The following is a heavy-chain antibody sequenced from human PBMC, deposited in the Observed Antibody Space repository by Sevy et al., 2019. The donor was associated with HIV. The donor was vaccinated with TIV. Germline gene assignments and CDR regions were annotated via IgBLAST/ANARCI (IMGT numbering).Heavy chain of an antibody. CDR3: ARDRGEILSSAFDY. Sequence: GESLKISCAASGFTFSSYWMHWVRQAPGKGLVWVSRINSDGSSTSYADSVKGRFTISRDNSKNTLYLQMNSLRAEDTAIYYCARDRGEILSSAFDYWGQGTLVTVSS. J-gene: IGHJ4*02. CDR1: GFTFSSYW. V-gene: IGHV3-74*01. D-gene: IGHD3-16*01. CDR2: INSDGSST.